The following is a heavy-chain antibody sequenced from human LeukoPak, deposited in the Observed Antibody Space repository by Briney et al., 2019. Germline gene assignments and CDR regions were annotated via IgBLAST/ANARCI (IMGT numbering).Heavy chain of an antibody. J-gene: IGHJ4*02. CDR3: ASLSTEVGATLEDY. D-gene: IGHD1-26*01. CDR1: GGSVSSYY. V-gene: IGHV4-4*07. Sequence: KPSETLSLTCTVSGGSVSSYYWSWIRQPAGKGLEWIGRIYTSGSTNYNPSLKSRVTMSVDTSKNQFSLKLGSVTAADTAVYYCASLSTEVGATLEDYWGQGTLVTVSS. CDR2: IYTSGST.